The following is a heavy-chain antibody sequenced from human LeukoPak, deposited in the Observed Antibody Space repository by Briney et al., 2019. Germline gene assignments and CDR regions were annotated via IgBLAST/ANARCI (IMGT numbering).Heavy chain of an antibody. V-gene: IGHV3-15*01. CDR2: IKSKTDGGTT. CDR1: GFTFSSYW. Sequence: GGSLRLSCAASGFTFSSYWMSWVRQAPGKGLEWVGHIKSKTDGGTTDYGAPVNGRFTISRDDSKNTVYLQMNSLKTEDTAVYYCTTDPRYYDSSGHYYLVEAFDVWGQGTKVIVSS. CDR3: TTDPRYYDSSGHYYLVEAFDV. D-gene: IGHD3-22*01. J-gene: IGHJ3*01.